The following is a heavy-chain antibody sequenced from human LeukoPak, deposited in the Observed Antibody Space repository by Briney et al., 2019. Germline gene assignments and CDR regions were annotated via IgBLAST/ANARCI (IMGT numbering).Heavy chain of an antibody. Sequence: GGSLRLSCAASGFTFSGFAMSWIRQAPGEGLEWVSSISRSGESTFYADSVRGRFTISRDNSKNTVSLQMESLRAEDTALYYCAKDYAVGSIDYWGQGTLVTVSS. CDR2: ISRSGEST. CDR1: GFTFSGFA. CDR3: AKDYAVGSIDY. V-gene: IGHV3-23*01. D-gene: IGHD3-16*01. J-gene: IGHJ4*02.